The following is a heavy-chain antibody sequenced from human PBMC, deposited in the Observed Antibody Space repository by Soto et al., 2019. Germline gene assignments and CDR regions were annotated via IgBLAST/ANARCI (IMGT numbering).Heavy chain of an antibody. D-gene: IGHD3-16*01. CDR2: INHSGST. V-gene: IGHV4-34*01. J-gene: IGHJ6*03. Sequence: SETLSLTCAVYGGSFSGYYWSWIRQPPGKGLEWIGEINHSGSTFYDPYLRSRVTLSVDTTNNQFSLRLSSVTAADTAVYFCARQQYCGSSTCYDSLYCHNIDVSGKGIMVTVS. CDR1: GGSFSGYY. CDR3: ARQQYCGSSTCYDSLYCHNIDV.